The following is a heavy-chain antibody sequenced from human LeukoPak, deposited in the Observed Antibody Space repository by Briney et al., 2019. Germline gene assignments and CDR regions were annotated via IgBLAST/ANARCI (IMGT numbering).Heavy chain of an antibody. Sequence: GASVTVSCTASGGTFSSYAISWVRQAPGQGLEWMGGIIPIFGTANYAQKFQGRVTITADESTSTAYMELSSLRSEDTAVYYCGRDRATSPYRYFDYWGQGTLVTVSS. J-gene: IGHJ4*02. CDR2: IIPIFGTA. CDR1: GGTFSSYA. V-gene: IGHV1-69*13. CDR3: GRDRATSPYRYFDY. D-gene: IGHD5-24*01.